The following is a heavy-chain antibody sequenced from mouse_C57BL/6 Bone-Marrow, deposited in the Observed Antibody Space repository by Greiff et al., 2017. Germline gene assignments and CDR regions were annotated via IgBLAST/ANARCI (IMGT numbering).Heavy chain of an antibody. Sequence: VQLQQPGAELVKPGASVKMSCKASGYTFTSYWITWVKQRPGQGLEWIGDIYPGSGSTNYNEKFKSKATLTVDTSSSTAYMQLSSLTSEDSAVYYCARSHYYYQGWFAYWGQGTLVTVSA. J-gene: IGHJ3*01. CDR1: GYTFTSYW. CDR3: ARSHYYYQGWFAY. D-gene: IGHD1-1*01. V-gene: IGHV1-55*01. CDR2: IYPGSGST.